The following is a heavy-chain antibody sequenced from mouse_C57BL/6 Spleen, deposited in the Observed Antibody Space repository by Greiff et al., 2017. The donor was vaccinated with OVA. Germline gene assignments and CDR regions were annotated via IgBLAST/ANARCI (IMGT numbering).Heavy chain of an antibody. D-gene: IGHD1-1*01. CDR1: GFSLTSYG. V-gene: IGHV2-2*01. Sequence: VKLQESGPGLVQPSQSLSITCTVSGFSLTSYGVHWVRQSPGKGLEWLGVIWSGGSTDYNAAFISRLSISKDNSKSQVFFKMNSLQADDTAIYYCARNDGSSYGVSSYWGQGTLVTVSA. CDR2: IWSGGST. J-gene: IGHJ3*01. CDR3: ARNDGSSYGVSSY.